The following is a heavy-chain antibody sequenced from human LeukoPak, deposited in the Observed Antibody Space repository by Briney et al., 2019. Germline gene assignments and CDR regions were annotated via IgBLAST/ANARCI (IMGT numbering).Heavy chain of an antibody. CDR3: AKDLMTTVTGFDY. CDR2: ISWNSGSI. Sequence: PGGSLRLSCAASGFTFDDYAMHWVRQAPGKGLEWVSGISWNSGSIGYADSVKGRFTISRDNAKNSLYLQMNSLRAEDTALYYCAKDLMTTVTGFDYWGQGTLVTVSS. CDR1: GFTFDDYA. D-gene: IGHD4-4*01. V-gene: IGHV3-9*01. J-gene: IGHJ4*02.